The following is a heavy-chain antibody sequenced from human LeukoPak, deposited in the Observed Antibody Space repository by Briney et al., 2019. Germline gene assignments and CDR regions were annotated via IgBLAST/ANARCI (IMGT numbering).Heavy chain of an antibody. V-gene: IGHV4-59*08. J-gene: IGHJ6*02. CDR2: IYYSGST. CDR1: GGSISSYY. CDR3: ARQVGSSSLDV. Sequence: SETLSLTCTASGGSISSYYWSWIRQPPGKGLEWIGYIYYSGSTNYNPSLKSRFTIPVDTSKNQFSLKLSSVTAANTAVYYCARQVGSSSLDVWGQGTTVTVSS. D-gene: IGHD6-13*01.